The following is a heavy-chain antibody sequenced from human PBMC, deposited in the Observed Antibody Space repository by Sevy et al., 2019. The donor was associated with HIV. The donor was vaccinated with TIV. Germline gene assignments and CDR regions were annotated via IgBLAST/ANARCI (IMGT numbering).Heavy chain of an antibody. D-gene: IGHD2-15*01. CDR1: GGSISSSSYY. V-gene: IGHV4-39*01. J-gene: IGHJ4*02. CDR3: ARQTVGYCSGGSCYSTVRTRSVTPYYFDY. Sequence: SETLSLTCTVSGGSISSSSYYWGWIRQPPGKGLEWIGSIYYSGSTYYNPSLKNRVTISVDTSKNQFSLKLSSVTAADTAVYYCARQTVGYCSGGSCYSTVRTRSVTPYYFDYWGQGTLVTVSS. CDR2: IYYSGST.